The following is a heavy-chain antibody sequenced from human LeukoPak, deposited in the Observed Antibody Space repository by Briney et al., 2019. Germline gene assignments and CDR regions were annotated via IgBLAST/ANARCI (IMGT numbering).Heavy chain of an antibody. D-gene: IGHD2-21*01. CDR3: AKEGHGDLEYYFDY. J-gene: IGHJ4*02. CDR1: GFTFSSYA. Sequence: PGGSLRLSCAASGFTFSSYAMSWVRQAPGKGLEWVPATSGSGGSTYYADSVKGRFTISRDNSKNTLYLQMNSLRAEDTAVYYCAKEGHGDLEYYFDYWGQGTLVTVSS. CDR2: TSGSGGST. V-gene: IGHV3-23*01.